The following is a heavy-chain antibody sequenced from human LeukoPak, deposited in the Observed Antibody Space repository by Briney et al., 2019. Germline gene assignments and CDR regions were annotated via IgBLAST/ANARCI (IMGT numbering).Heavy chain of an antibody. Sequence: QPGGSLRLSCAASGFTFSSYAMSWVRQAPGKGLEWVSAISGSGGSTYYADSVKGRFTIPRDNSKNTLYLQMNSLRAEDTAVYYCAKAGPVITIFGVVKPPSRPPVPLYWGQGTLVTVSS. CDR2: ISGSGGST. V-gene: IGHV3-23*01. D-gene: IGHD3-3*01. CDR3: AKAGPVITIFGVVKPPSRPPVPLY. J-gene: IGHJ4*02. CDR1: GFTFSSYA.